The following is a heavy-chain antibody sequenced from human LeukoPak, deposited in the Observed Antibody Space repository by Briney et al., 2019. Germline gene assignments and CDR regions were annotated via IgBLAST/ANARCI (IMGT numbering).Heavy chain of an antibody. CDR2: IYTSGST. CDR1: GGSISSGSYY. D-gene: IGHD2-2*01. J-gene: IGHJ6*03. V-gene: IGHV4-61*02. CDR3: ARDRGYCSSTSCYLGYYMDV. Sequence: TLSLTCSVSGGSISSGSYYWSWIRQPAGKGLEWIGRIYTSGSTNYNPSLKSRVTISVDTSKNQFSPKLSSVTAADTAVYYCARDRGYCSSTSCYLGYYMDVWGKGTTVTISS.